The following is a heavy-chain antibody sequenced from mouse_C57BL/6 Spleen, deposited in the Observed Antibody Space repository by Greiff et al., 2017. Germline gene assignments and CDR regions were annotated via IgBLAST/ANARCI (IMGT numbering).Heavy chain of an antibody. Sequence: EVHLVESGGDLVKPGGSLKLSCAASGFTFSSYGMSWVRQTPDKRLEWVATISSGGSYTYYPDSVKGRFTISRDNAKNTLYLQMSSLKSEDTAMYYCARLDYYGSSYFDYWGQGTTLTVSS. V-gene: IGHV5-6*01. CDR3: ARLDYYGSSYFDY. CDR2: ISSGGSYT. J-gene: IGHJ2*01. D-gene: IGHD1-1*01. CDR1: GFTFSSYG.